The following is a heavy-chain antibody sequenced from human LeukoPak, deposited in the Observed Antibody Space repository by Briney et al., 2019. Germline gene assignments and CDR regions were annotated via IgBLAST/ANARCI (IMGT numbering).Heavy chain of an antibody. CDR3: ARDWAGAAAGYFDY. J-gene: IGHJ4*02. V-gene: IGHV4-59*01. CDR2: IYYSGST. CDR1: GGSISSYY. Sequence: SETLFLTCNVSGGSISSYYWSWIRQPPGKGLEWIGYIYYSGSTNYNPSLKSRVTISVDTSKNQFSLKLSSVTAADTAVYYCARDWAGAAAGYFDYWGQGTLVTVSS. D-gene: IGHD6-13*01.